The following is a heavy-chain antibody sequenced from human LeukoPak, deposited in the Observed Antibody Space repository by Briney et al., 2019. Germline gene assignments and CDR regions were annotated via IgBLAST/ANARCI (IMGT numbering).Heavy chain of an antibody. CDR1: GYTFTSYG. V-gene: IGHV1-18*01. CDR3: ASGSYREGAFDI. Sequence: ASVKVSCKASGYTFTSYGITWVRQAPGQGLEWMGWISAYNGNTNYAQKLQGRVTMTTDTSTSTAYMELRSLRSEDTAVYYCASGSYREGAFDIWGQGTMVTVSS. CDR2: ISAYNGNT. D-gene: IGHD1-26*01. J-gene: IGHJ3*02.